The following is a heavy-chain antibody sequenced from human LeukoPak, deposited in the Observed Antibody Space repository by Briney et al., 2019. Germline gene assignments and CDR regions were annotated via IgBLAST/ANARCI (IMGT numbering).Heavy chain of an antibody. CDR2: MNPNSGNT. CDR1: RYTFTSYD. J-gene: IGHJ4*02. V-gene: IGHV1-8*01. Sequence: ASVKVSCKASRYTFTSYDINWVRQATGQGLEWMGWMNPNSGNTGYAQKFQGRVTMTRNTSISTAYMELSSLRSEDTAVYYCARGSFGVFKNVLHGSGSYGPDYWGQGTLVTVSS. D-gene: IGHD3-10*01. CDR3: ARGSFGVFKNVLHGSGSYGPDY.